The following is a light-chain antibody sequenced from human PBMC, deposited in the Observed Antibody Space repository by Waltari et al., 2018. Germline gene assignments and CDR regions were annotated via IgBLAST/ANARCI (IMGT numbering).Light chain of an antibody. J-gene: IGLJ1*01. Sequence: QSALTQPRSVSGSPGQSVTISCTGTSSDVGSYLYVSWYQQRPGKAPKLLIYDVSYRPSGVPDRFSGSKSGNTASLSISGLQAEDEAEYYCCSYADNNTYRFGTGTQVTV. CDR1: SSDVGSYLY. CDR3: CSYADNNTYR. V-gene: IGLV2-11*01. CDR2: DVS.